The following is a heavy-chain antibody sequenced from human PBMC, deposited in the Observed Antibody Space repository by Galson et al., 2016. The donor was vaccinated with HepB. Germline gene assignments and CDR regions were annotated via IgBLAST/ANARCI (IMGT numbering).Heavy chain of an antibody. CDR2: ISYDGSNK. CDR3: AREPVVPGTWYFDL. CDR1: GFTFSSYG. V-gene: IGHV3-30*03. Sequence: SLRLSCAVSGFTFSSYGMHWVRQAPGKGLEWVALISYDGSNKDYAGSVKGRFTISRENGKNSLYLHMNSLRAGDTAVYYCAREPVVPGTWYFDLWGRGTLVTVSS. D-gene: IGHD2-15*01. J-gene: IGHJ2*01.